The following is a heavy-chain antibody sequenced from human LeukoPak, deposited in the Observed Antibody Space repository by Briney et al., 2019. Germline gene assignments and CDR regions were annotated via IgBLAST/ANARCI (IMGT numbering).Heavy chain of an antibody. CDR1: DFSISRGYY. J-gene: IGHJ4*02. V-gene: IGHV4-38-2*02. D-gene: IGHD3-10*01. CDR2: IYHSGTT. Sequence: PSETLSLTCTVSDFSISRGYYWGWIRQPPGKGLECIGTIYHSGTTYYSPSLKTRVTISVDTSKNHFSLRLTSVNAADTAVYYCAANSADENTLGSSYKVWGQGTLVTVSS. CDR3: AANSADENTLGSSYKV.